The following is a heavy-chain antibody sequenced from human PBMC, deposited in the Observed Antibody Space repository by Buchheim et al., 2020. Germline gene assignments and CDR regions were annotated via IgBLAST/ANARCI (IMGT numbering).Heavy chain of an antibody. Sequence: QLQLQESGPGLVKPSETLSLTCTVSGGSISSSSYYWGWIRQPPGKGLEWIGSIYYSGSTYYNPSLKSRVTISVDTSKNQFSLKLSSVTAADTAVYYCARHGQSSSWYTITGWFDPWGQGTL. CDR1: GGSISSSSYY. V-gene: IGHV4-39*01. J-gene: IGHJ5*02. CDR3: ARHGQSSSWYTITGWFDP. D-gene: IGHD6-13*01. CDR2: IYYSGST.